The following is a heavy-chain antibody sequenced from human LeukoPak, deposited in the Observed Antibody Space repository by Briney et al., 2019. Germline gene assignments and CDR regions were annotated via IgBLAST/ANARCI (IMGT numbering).Heavy chain of an antibody. Sequence: GGTLRLSCAASGFTFSSYGMSWVRQAPGKGLEWVSAISGSGGSTYYADSVKGRFTISRDNSKNTLYLQMNSLRAEDTAVYYCAKEIERYLVGFGEWEFDYWGQGTLVTVSS. CDR3: AKEIERYLVGFGEWEFDY. J-gene: IGHJ4*02. CDR2: ISGSGGST. D-gene: IGHD3-10*01. V-gene: IGHV3-23*01. CDR1: GFTFSSYG.